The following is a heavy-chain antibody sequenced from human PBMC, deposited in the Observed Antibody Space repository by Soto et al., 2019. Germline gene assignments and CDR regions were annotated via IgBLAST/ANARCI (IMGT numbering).Heavy chain of an antibody. Sequence: SVKVSCKASGGTFSSYAISWVRQAPGQGLEWMGGIIPIFGTANYAQKFQGRVTITADESTSTAYMELSSLRSEDTAVYYCAREMGDSSSWPPLDYWGQGTLVTVSS. CDR1: GGTFSSYA. D-gene: IGHD6-13*01. CDR2: IIPIFGTA. J-gene: IGHJ4*02. CDR3: AREMGDSSSWPPLDY. V-gene: IGHV1-69*13.